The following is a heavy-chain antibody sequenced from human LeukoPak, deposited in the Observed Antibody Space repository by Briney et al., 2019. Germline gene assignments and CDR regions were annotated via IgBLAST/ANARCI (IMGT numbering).Heavy chain of an antibody. CDR2: IWYDESQR. J-gene: IGHJ4*01. CDR3: AKDRIQLWPRNPPHEIDF. CDR1: GFTFSTYG. D-gene: IGHD5-18*01. V-gene: IGHV3-30*02. Sequence: GGSLRLSCAASGFTFSTYGMHWVRQAPGKGLECVAAIWYDESQRYYADSVKGRFAVSRDNSKNTVYLQLNSLRPEDTATYFCAKDRIQLWPRNPPHEIDFWGHGTLVAVSS.